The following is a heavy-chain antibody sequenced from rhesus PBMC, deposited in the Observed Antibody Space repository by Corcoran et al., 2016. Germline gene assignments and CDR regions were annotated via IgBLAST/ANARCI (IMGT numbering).Heavy chain of an antibody. CDR2: INSGGGST. CDR1: GFTFSSYW. D-gene: IGHD5-24*01. Sequence: EVQLVESGGGLAKPGGSLRLSCAASGFTFSSYWMNWVRQAQGKGLEWVSAINSGGGSTYYADSVKGRFTISRDNSKNTLSLQMNSLRAEDTAVYYCATRYSGYTYGALGYWGQGVLVTVSS. CDR3: ATRYSGYTYGALGY. J-gene: IGHJ4*01. V-gene: IGHV3S25*01.